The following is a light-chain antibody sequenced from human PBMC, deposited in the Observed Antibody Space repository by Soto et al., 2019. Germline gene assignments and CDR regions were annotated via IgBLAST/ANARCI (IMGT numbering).Light chain of an antibody. CDR1: QSVSST. V-gene: IGKV3-15*01. Sequence: EIVMTQSPATLSVSPGERATLSCSASQSVSSTLAWYQPKPGQAPRLLIYGASTRATGIPARFSGSGSGTEFTLTISSLQSEDFAGYYRQQYNSWAPYTFGQGTKLEIK. CDR2: GAS. J-gene: IGKJ2*01. CDR3: QQYNSWAPYT.